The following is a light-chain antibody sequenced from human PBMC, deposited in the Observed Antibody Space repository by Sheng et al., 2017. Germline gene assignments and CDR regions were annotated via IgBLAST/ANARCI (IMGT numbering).Light chain of an antibody. CDR3: QQYYSFPPYT. V-gene: IGKV1D-8*01. Sequence: VIWMTQSPSLLSASTGDRVTISCRMSQGISSYLAWYQQKPGKAPDAPDLLLHPLCKVGYPSRFSGSGSGTDFTLTISCLQSEDFATYYCQQYYSFPPYTFGQGTKLEIK. J-gene: IGKJ2*01. CDR2: LHP. CDR1: QGISSY.